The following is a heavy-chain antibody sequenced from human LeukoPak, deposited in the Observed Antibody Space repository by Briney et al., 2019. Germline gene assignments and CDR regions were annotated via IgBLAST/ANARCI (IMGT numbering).Heavy chain of an antibody. CDR3: ARVNTYQLSKGGGFDY. D-gene: IGHD2-2*01. V-gene: IGHV3-66*01. J-gene: IGHJ4*02. CDR1: GLTVSSNY. CDR2: IYSGGST. Sequence: GGSLRLSCAASGLTVSSNYMNWVRQAPGKGLEWVSVIYSGGSTYYADSVKGRFTISRDNSKNTLYLQMNSLRAEDTALYHCARVNTYQLSKGGGFDYWGQGTLVTVSS.